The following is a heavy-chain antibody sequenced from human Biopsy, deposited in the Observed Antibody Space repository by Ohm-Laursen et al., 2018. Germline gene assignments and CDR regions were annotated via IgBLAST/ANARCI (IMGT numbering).Heavy chain of an antibody. D-gene: IGHD3-10*01. CDR2: VHYDEST. J-gene: IGHJ6*02. V-gene: IGHV4-59*01. CDR1: GDSISNSY. Sequence: TLSLTCTVSGDSISNSYWSWIRQPPGKGLEWIGYVHYDESTNYNPSLKSRATISADTSRNQVSLKLSSVTAADTAVYYCAGSRGHYFNGLDVWGQGTTVIVSS. CDR3: AGSRGHYFNGLDV.